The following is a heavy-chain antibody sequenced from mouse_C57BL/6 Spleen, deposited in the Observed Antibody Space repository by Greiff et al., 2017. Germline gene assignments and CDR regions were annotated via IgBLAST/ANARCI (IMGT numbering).Heavy chain of an antibody. CDR3: AREGVVPDWYFDV. J-gene: IGHJ1*03. CDR1: GYAFSSSW. D-gene: IGHD1-1*01. Sequence: VQLQESGPELVKPGASVKISCKASGYAFSSSWMNWVKQRPGKGLEWIGRIYPGDGDTNYNGKFKGKATLTADKSSSTAYMQLSSLTSEDSAVYFCAREGVVPDWYFDVWGTGTTVTVSS. CDR2: IYPGDGDT. V-gene: IGHV1-82*01.